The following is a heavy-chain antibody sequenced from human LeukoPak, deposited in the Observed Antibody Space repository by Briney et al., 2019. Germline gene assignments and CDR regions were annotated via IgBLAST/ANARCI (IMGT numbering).Heavy chain of an antibody. CDR3: ATGGDYGEYIIDY. V-gene: IGHV3-30*02. J-gene: IGHJ4*02. D-gene: IGHD4-17*01. CDR1: GFTFSSSA. Sequence: GGSLRLSCAASGFTFSSSAMHLVRQAPGKGLEWVTFISYDGSRKYYGDSEKGRFTVSRDNSKNTLNLQMNTLRTEDTAVYYCATGGDYGEYIIDYWGQGTLVTVSS. CDR2: ISYDGSRK.